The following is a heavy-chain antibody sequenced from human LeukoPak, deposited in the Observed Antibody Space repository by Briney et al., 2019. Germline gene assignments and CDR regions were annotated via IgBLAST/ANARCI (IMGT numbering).Heavy chain of an antibody. CDR3: ATKQWLAPPPDS. J-gene: IGHJ4*02. CDR2: INTDGTVT. D-gene: IGHD6-19*01. Sequence: PGGSLRLSCAASGFTFSKYWMLWVRQAPGKGLESVSRINTDGTVTTYADSVKGRFTVSRDNAENTMFMQMNSVRDEDTAVYYCATKQWLAPPPDSWGQGTPVTVSS. V-gene: IGHV3-74*01. CDR1: GFTFSKYW.